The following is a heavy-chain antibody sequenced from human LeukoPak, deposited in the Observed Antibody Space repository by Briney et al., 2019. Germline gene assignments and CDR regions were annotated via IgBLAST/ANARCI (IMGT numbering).Heavy chain of an antibody. CDR1: GYTFTTYG. CDR2: ISAYNGNT. J-gene: IGHJ5*02. V-gene: IGHV1-18*01. Sequence: ASVKVSCKASGYTFTTYGISWVRQAPGQGLEWMGWISAYNGNTNYPQKLQGRVTMTTDTSTSTAYMELRSLRSDDTAVYYCARVFSSPSFDPWGQGTLVTVSS. CDR3: ARVFSSPSFDP. D-gene: IGHD6-13*01.